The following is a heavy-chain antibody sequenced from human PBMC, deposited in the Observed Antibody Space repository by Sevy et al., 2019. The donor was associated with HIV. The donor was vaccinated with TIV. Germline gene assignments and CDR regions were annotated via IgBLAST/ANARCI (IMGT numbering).Heavy chain of an antibody. CDR2: ISGSVYST. V-gene: IGHV3-23*01. D-gene: IGHD3-3*01. J-gene: IGHJ4*02. CDR1: GFTFDSYA. Sequence: GGSLRLSCAASGFTFDSYAMSWVRQVPGKGLEWVSSISGSVYSTYYADSVKGRFIISRDSSKNMVFLQTDSLRVEDSAVYFCAKDRVTVFGVVVTFDSWGQGTLVTVSS. CDR3: AKDRVTVFGVVVTFDS.